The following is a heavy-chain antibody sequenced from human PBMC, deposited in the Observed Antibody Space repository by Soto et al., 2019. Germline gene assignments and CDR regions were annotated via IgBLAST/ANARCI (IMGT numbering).Heavy chain of an antibody. CDR1: GFTFSSYA. V-gene: IGHV3-23*01. Sequence: GGSLRLSCAASGFTFSSYAMSWVRQAPGKGLEWVSAISGSGGSTNYADSVKGRFTISRDNSKNTLYLQMNSLRAEYTAVYYCAKDHETYYYDSSGYIHRRFDPWGQGTLVTVSS. D-gene: IGHD3-22*01. CDR2: ISGSGGST. J-gene: IGHJ5*02. CDR3: AKDHETYYYDSSGYIHRRFDP.